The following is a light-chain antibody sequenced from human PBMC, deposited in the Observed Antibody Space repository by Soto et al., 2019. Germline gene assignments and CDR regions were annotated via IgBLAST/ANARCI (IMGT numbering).Light chain of an antibody. CDR3: QQRRFT. Sequence: EIVLTQSPATLSLSPGERATLSCRASQSVSSYLAWYQQKPGQAPRLLIYDASNRATGIPARFSGSGSGTDFTLTISSLEPEDFAVYYCQQRRFTLGPGTKVDIK. CDR2: DAS. CDR1: QSVSSY. J-gene: IGKJ3*01. V-gene: IGKV3-11*01.